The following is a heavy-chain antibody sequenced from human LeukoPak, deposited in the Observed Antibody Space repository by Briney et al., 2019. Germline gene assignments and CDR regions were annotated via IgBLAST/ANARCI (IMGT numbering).Heavy chain of an antibody. CDR1: GYTFTSYG. J-gene: IGHJ4*02. D-gene: IGHD5-12*01. Sequence: ASVKVSCKASGYTFTSYGISWVRQAPGQGLEWMGWISAYNGNTNYAQKLQGRVTMTTDTSTSTAYMELRSLRSDDTAVYYCARQGRVATISLEAAFDYWGQGTLVTVSS. V-gene: IGHV1-18*01. CDR3: ARQGRVATISLEAAFDY. CDR2: ISAYNGNT.